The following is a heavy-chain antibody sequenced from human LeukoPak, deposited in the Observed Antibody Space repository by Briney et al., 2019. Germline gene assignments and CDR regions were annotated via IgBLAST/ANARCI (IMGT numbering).Heavy chain of an antibody. CDR3: ARSRDGYNNWFDP. V-gene: IGHV1-69*04. Sequence: SVKVSCKASGGTFSSYAISWVRQAPGQGLEWMGRIIPILGIANYAQKFQGRVTITADKSTSTAYMELSSLRSEDTAVYYCARSRDGYNNWFDPWGQRTLVTVSS. CDR2: IIPILGIA. CDR1: GGTFSSYA. J-gene: IGHJ5*02. D-gene: IGHD5-24*01.